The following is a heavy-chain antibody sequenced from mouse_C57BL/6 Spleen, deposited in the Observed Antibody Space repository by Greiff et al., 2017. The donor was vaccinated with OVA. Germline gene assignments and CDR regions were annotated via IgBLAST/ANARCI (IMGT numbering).Heavy chain of an antibody. CDR2: ISNLAYSI. J-gene: IGHJ4*01. CDR1: GFTFSDYG. V-gene: IGHV5-15*04. CDR3: ARRGLLRCYYAMDY. D-gene: IGHD1-1*01. Sequence: EVKVEESGGGLVQPGGSLKLSCAASGFTFSDYGMAWVRQAPRKGLEWVAYISNLAYSIYYADTVTGRFTISRENAKNTLYMEMSSLRSEDTAMYYCARRGLLRCYYAMDYWGQGTSVTVSS.